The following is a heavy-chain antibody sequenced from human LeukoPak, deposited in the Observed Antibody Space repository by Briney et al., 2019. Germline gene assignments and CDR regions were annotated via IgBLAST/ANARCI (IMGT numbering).Heavy chain of an antibody. CDR2: IFTGDGT. Sequence: GGSLRLSCAASGFTFSSYAMRWVRQAPGKGLEWVSTIFTGDGTHYADSVKGRFTISRDNSKNTLYLQMNGLRAEDTAVYYCASSRSISGYSDYWGQGTLVTVSS. V-gene: IGHV3-23*01. CDR3: ASSRSISGYSDY. J-gene: IGHJ4*02. D-gene: IGHD3-22*01. CDR1: GFTFSSYA.